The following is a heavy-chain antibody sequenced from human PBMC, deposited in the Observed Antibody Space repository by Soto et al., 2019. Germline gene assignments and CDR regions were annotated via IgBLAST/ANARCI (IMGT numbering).Heavy chain of an antibody. Sequence: QVHLVQSGAEVKKPWASVKVSCKASGYTVSSCGISWVRQAPGQGRDWMGWISACNGNTNYAQKLQSRVTMTTGTSTSTAYRERRSLRSDDTAVYYSASFRIAAADPYGMDVWGQGTTVTVSS. CDR2: ISACNGNT. V-gene: IGHV1-18*01. CDR3: ASFRIAAADPYGMDV. CDR1: GYTVSSCG. D-gene: IGHD6-13*01. J-gene: IGHJ6*02.